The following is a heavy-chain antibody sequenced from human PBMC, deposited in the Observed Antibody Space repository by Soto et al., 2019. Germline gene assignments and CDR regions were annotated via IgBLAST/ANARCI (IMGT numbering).Heavy chain of an antibody. V-gene: IGHV3-48*02. J-gene: IGHJ6*02. Sequence: PVGSLRLSCAASGFTFSSYSMNWVRQAPGKGLEWVSYISSSSSTIYYADSVKGRFTISRDNAKNSLYLQMNSLRDEDTAVYYCAGGGGSQPYYYYYGMNVWGQGTTVTVSS. D-gene: IGHD3-16*01. CDR3: AGGGGSQPYYYYYGMNV. CDR2: ISSSSSTI. CDR1: GFTFSSYS.